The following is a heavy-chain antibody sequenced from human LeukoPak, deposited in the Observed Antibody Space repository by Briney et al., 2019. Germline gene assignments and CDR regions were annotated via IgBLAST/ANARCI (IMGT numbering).Heavy chain of an antibody. J-gene: IGHJ1*01. CDR2: IYYSGST. CDR1: GGSISSYY. V-gene: IGHV4-59*08. Sequence: SETLSLTCTVSGGSISSYYWSWIRQPPGKGLEWIGYIYYSGSTNYNPSLKSLVTISVDTSKNPFSLKLSSVTAADTAVYYCARGSGPYYDIYAEYFQHWGQGTLVTVSS. CDR3: ARGSGPYYDIYAEYFQH. D-gene: IGHD3-9*01.